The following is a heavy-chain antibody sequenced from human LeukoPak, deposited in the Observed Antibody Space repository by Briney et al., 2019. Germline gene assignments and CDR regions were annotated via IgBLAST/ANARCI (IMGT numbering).Heavy chain of an antibody. CDR2: INSDGSTI. J-gene: IGHJ6*02. Sequence: PGGSLRLSCAASVFTFSRYWMNWVRQAPGKGLVWVSRINSDGSTIRYADSVKGRFTISRDNAKNTMYLQMNSLRAEDTAVYYYARENFYGMDVWGQGTTVTVSS. CDR3: ARENFYGMDV. V-gene: IGHV3-74*01. CDR1: VFTFSRYW.